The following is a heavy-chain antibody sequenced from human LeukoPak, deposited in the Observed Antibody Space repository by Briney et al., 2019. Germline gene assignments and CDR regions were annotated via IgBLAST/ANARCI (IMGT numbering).Heavy chain of an antibody. D-gene: IGHD5-24*01. CDR1: GFTFSSLA. J-gene: IGHJ6*03. CDR2: ISSTSRTI. V-gene: IGHV3-48*02. Sequence: PGGSLRLSCAASGFTFSSLAMSWVRQAPGKGLMWVSYISSTSRTIYYADSVKGRFTLSRDNAKNSVYLQMNSLRDEDTAVYFCARDPLRWLQNNYYYYYMDVWGKGTTVTVSS. CDR3: ARDPLRWLQNNYYYYYMDV.